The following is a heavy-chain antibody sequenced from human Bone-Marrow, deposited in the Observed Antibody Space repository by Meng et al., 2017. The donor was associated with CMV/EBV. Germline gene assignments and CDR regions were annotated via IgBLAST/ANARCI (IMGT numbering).Heavy chain of an antibody. D-gene: IGHD1-26*01. CDR1: GFTFSSYS. CDR3: ASASGSLYYYYYYGMDV. V-gene: IGHV3-21*01. Sequence: GGSLRLSCAASGFTFSSYSMNWVRQAPGKGLEWVSSISSSSSYIYYADSVKGRFTISRDNAKNSLYLQMNSLRAEDTAVYYSASASGSLYYYYYYGMDVWGQGTTVTVSS. J-gene: IGHJ6*02. CDR2: ISSSSSYI.